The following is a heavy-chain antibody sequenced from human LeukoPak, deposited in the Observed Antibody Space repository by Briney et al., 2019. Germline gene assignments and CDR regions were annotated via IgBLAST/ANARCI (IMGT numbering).Heavy chain of an antibody. Sequence: SVKVSCKASGGTFSSYAISWVRQAPGQGLEWMGGIIPIFGAANYAQKFQGRVTITADESTSTAYMELSSLRSEDTAVYYCAGRKRDYFDYWGQGTLVTVSS. V-gene: IGHV1-69*01. J-gene: IGHJ4*02. CDR2: IIPIFGAA. CDR1: GGTFSSYA. D-gene: IGHD1-14*01. CDR3: AGRKRDYFDY.